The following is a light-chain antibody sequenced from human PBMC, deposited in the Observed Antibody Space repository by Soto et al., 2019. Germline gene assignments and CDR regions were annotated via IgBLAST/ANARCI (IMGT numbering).Light chain of an antibody. J-gene: IGLJ2*01. Sequence: QSVLTQPPSVSGAPGQRVTISCTGSSSNIGAGYDVDWYQQLPGTAPKLLVYGNSNRPSGVPDRFSGAKSGTSASLAITELQAEDEADYYCQSYDSSLSGVVFGGGTKLTVL. V-gene: IGLV1-40*01. CDR1: SSNIGAGYD. CDR2: GNS. CDR3: QSYDSSLSGVV.